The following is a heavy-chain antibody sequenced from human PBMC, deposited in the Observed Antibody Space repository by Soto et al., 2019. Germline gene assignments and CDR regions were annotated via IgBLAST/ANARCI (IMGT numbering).Heavy chain of an antibody. Sequence: PGGSLRLSCAASGFTFSSYWMSWVRQAPGKGLEWVANIKQDGGEKYYVDSVKGRFTISRDNAKNSLYLQMSSLRAEDTAVYYCARGRAYYDFWSGYSYYCYGMDVWGQGTTVTVSS. J-gene: IGHJ6*02. CDR3: ARGRAYYDFWSGYSYYCYGMDV. V-gene: IGHV3-7*03. CDR2: IKQDGGEK. D-gene: IGHD3-3*01. CDR1: GFTFSSYW.